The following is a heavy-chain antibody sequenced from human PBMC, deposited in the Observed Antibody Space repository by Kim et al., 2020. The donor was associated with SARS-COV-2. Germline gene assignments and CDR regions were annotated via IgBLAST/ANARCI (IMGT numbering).Heavy chain of an antibody. J-gene: IGHJ6*02. D-gene: IGHD6-13*01. CDR2: ISGSGGST. CDR3: AKDVSSSWNYYAMDV. Sequence: GGSLRLSCAASGFTFSSYAMTWVRQAPGKGLEWFSTISGSGGSTYYADSVKGRFTISRDNSKNTLYLQMNSLRAEDTAVYYCAKDVSSSWNYYAMDVWGQGTTVTVSS. V-gene: IGHV3-23*01. CDR1: GFTFSSYA.